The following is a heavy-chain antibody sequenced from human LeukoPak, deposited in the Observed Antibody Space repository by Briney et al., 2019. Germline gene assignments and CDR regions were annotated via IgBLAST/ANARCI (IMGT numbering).Heavy chain of an antibody. CDR3: ARSAYSSSAAK. CDR1: GHTFSSYW. D-gene: IGHD6-13*01. J-gene: IGHJ4*02. Sequence: PGGSLRLSCVASGHTFSSYWMSWVRQAPAKGLEWVASIKQDGSGTYYVDSLKGRFTISRDNAKNSLYLQMNSLRAEDTAVYFCARSAYSSSAAKRGQGTLVTVSS. V-gene: IGHV3-7*01. CDR2: IKQDGSGT.